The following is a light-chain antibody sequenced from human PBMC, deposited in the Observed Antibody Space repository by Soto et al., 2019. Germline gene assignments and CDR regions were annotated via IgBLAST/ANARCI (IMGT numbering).Light chain of an antibody. J-gene: IGKJ1*01. Sequence: EIVLTQSPGTLSLSPGERATLSCRASQSVSSSYLAWYQQKPGQAPRLLIYGASIRATGIPDRFSCSGSGTYFTLTISRLEPEDFAVYDCQHYGSSPTFGQGTKVEIK. CDR3: QHYGSSPT. CDR1: QSVSSSY. CDR2: GAS. V-gene: IGKV3-20*01.